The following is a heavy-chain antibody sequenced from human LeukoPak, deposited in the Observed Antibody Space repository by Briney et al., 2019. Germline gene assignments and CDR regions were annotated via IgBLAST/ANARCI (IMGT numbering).Heavy chain of an antibody. CDR1: GFSFNSDW. V-gene: IGHV3-7*03. CDR2: IKTDGSEK. D-gene: IGHD3-9*01. Sequence: GGSLRLSCAASGFSFNSDWMDWVRQAPGKGLEWVANIKTDGSEKYYVDSVKGRFTISRDNAKNSLYLQMNSLRAEDTAVYYCARDYTGYFPWGQGTLVIVYS. J-gene: IGHJ5*02. CDR3: ARDYTGYFP.